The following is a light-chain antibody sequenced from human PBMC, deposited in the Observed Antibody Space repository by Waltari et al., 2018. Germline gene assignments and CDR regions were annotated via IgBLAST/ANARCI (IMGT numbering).Light chain of an antibody. CDR3: QQYYSLPLA. CDR2: WAS. CDR1: QSVLFNFNNKNY. Sequence: DIVMTQSPDSLAVSLGERATINCKSSQSVLFNFNNKNYLGWYQHKPGRPPKPLIYWASTREAGVPDRFGGSGSGTDFNLTISSLQAEDVAVYYCQQYYSLPLAFGQGTKVEIK. V-gene: IGKV4-1*01. J-gene: IGKJ1*01.